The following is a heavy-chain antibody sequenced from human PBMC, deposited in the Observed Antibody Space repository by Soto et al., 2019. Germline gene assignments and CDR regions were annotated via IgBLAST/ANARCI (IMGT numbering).Heavy chain of an antibody. Sequence: GGSLRLSCAASGFTFSDHYMDWVRQAPGKGLEWVGRTRNKANSYTTEYAASVKGRFTISRDDSKNSLYLQMNSLKTEDTAVYYCARCSYYDYIWGSYRYSYYYMDVWGKGTTVTVSS. D-gene: IGHD3-16*02. CDR2: TRNKANSYTT. CDR3: ARCSYYDYIWGSYRYSYYYMDV. V-gene: IGHV3-72*01. J-gene: IGHJ6*03. CDR1: GFTFSDHY.